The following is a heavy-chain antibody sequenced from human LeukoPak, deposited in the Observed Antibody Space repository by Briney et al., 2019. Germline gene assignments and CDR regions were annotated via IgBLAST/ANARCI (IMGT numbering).Heavy chain of an antibody. CDR2: ISYDGSNK. J-gene: IGHJ4*02. D-gene: IGHD3-22*01. V-gene: IGHV3-30-3*01. CDR1: ELTLSSNA. Sequence: GGSRRPSGQAPELTLSSNAMNWFRQAPAKGLEWVAVISYDGSNKYYADSVKGRFTISRDNSKNTLYLQMSSLRAEDTAVYYCARDRIVVDRFDCWGQGTLVTVSS. CDR3: ARDRIVVDRFDC.